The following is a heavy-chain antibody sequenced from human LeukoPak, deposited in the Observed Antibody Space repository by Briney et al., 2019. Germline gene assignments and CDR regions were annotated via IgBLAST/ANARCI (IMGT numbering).Heavy chain of an antibody. Sequence: GASVKVSCKASGYTFTGYYMHWVRQAPGQGLEWMGWINPNSGGTNYAQKFQGRVTMTRDTSISTAYMELSRLRSDDTAVYYCASHSGVVVAATLRPLFDYWGQGTLVTVSS. CDR1: GYTFTGYY. CDR2: INPNSGGT. D-gene: IGHD2-15*01. J-gene: IGHJ4*02. V-gene: IGHV1-2*02. CDR3: ASHSGVVVAATLRPLFDY.